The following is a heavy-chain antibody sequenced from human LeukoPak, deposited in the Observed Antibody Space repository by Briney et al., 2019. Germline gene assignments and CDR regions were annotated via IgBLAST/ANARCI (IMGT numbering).Heavy chain of an antibody. CDR2: IGVSGIHT. D-gene: IGHD3-16*01. Sequence: GGSLRLSCAASGFTFGSYAMSWVRQAPGKGLEWVSAIGVSGIHTYFADSVKGRFSISRDDSRNTVYLQMKSLRAGDTALYFCARDLGLLGLDDWGQGTLVTVSS. CDR1: GFTFGSYA. V-gene: IGHV3-23*01. CDR3: ARDLGLLGLDD. J-gene: IGHJ4*02.